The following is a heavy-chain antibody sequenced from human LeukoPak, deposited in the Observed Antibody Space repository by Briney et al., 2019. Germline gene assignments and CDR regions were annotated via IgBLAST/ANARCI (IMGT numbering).Heavy chain of an antibody. Sequence: GGSLILSCTASGFTLGDYSMSWFRQAPGKGLEWVGFIRDKAYGGTTEYAASVKGRFTISRDDSKSIAYLQMNSLKTEDTAVYYCSSGGTTIDYWGQGTLVTVSS. J-gene: IGHJ4*02. CDR1: GFTLGDYS. CDR3: SSGGTTIDY. V-gene: IGHV3-49*03. CDR2: IRDKAYGGTT. D-gene: IGHD4-17*01.